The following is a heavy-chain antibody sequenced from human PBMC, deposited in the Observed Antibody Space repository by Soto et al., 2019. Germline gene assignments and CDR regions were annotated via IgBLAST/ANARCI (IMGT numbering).Heavy chain of an antibody. CDR2: ISSSGSTI. Sequence: PGGSLRLSCAASGFTFSDYYMSWIRQAPGKGLEWVSYISSSGSTIYYADSVKGRFTISRDNAKNSLYLQMNSLRAEDTAVYYCAREWGEFDYYYYYMDVWGKGTTVTVSS. J-gene: IGHJ6*03. D-gene: IGHD3-16*01. CDR3: AREWGEFDYYYYYMDV. V-gene: IGHV3-11*01. CDR1: GFTFSDYY.